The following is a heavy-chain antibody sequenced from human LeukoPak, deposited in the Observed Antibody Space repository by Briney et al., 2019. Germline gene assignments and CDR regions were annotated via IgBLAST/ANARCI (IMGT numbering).Heavy chain of an antibody. CDR3: ARDRPTMVRGVIINPDFDY. J-gene: IGHJ4*02. V-gene: IGHV3-33*01. D-gene: IGHD3-10*01. CDR2: IWYDGSNK. CDR1: GFTFSSYG. Sequence: GGSLRLSCAASGFTFSSYGMHWVRQAPGKGLEWVAVIWYDGSNKYYADSVKGRFTISRDNSKNTLYPQMNSLRAEDTAVYYCARDRPTMVRGVIINPDFDYWGQGTLVTVSS.